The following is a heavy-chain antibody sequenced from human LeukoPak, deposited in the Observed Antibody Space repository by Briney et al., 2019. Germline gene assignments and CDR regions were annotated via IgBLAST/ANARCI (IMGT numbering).Heavy chain of an antibody. CDR3: ARGGVYCGGDCVDY. D-gene: IGHD2-21*02. J-gene: IGHJ4*02. Sequence: PGGSLRLSCAASGSTFSTYSMNWVRQAPGKGLDWVSSISSGSSSKKYADSVKGRFTISRDTAKNSLYLQMNSRRAEDTAVYYCARGGVYCGGDCVDYWGQGTLVTVSS. V-gene: IGHV3-48*01. CDR2: ISSGSSSK. CDR1: GSTFSTYS.